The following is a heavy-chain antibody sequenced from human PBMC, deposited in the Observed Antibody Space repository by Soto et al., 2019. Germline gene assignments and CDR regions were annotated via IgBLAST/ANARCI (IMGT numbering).Heavy chain of an antibody. D-gene: IGHD2-2*01. CDR1: GFTFSSYS. V-gene: IGHV3-21*01. Sequence: GGSLRLSCAASGFTFSSYSMNWVRQAPGKGLEWVSSISSSSSYIYYADSVKGRFTISRDNAKNSLYLQMNSLRAEDTAVYYCARDWWAPAAAIHWFDPWGQGTLVTVSS. CDR2: ISSSSSYI. J-gene: IGHJ5*02. CDR3: ARDWWAPAAAIHWFDP.